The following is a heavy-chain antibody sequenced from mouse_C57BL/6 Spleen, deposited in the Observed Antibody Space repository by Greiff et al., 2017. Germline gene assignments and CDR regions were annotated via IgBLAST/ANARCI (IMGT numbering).Heavy chain of an antibody. CDR2: IYPGSGNT. CDR3: ARRNGTVYFDY. Sequence: QVQLQQSGAELVRPGASVKLSCKASGSTFTDYYINWVKQRPGQGLAWIARIYPGSGNTYYNEKFKGKATLTAEKSSSTAYMQLSSLTSEDSAVYFCARRNGTVYFDYWGQGTTLTVSS. V-gene: IGHV1-76*01. CDR1: GSTFTDYY. D-gene: IGHD1-1*01. J-gene: IGHJ2*01.